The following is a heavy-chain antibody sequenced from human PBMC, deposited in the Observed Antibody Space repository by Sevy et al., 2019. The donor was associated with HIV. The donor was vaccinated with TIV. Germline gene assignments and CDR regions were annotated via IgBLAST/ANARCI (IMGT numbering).Heavy chain of an antibody. CDR1: GSTFSDDY. Sequence: ASVKVSCKTSGSTFSDDYIHWVRQAPGERLEWMGWINSAGTNYAETFQGRVTMTRDASITTAYMGLNSLRSDDTATYYCATSANLDTSWFDPWGQGVVVTVSS. CDR2: INSAGT. D-gene: IGHD1-1*01. CDR3: ATSANLDTSWFDP. J-gene: IGHJ5*02. V-gene: IGHV1-2*02.